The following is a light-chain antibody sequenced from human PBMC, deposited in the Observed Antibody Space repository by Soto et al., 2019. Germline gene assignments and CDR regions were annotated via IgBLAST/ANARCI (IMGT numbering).Light chain of an antibody. V-gene: IGKV3D-15*02. CDR3: QQYGNSPWT. J-gene: IGKJ1*01. CDR2: DAS. Sequence: EIVMTQSPATLSVSPGERATLACRASQSVSINLAWYQQKPGQAPRLLIYDASNRATGIPARFSGSGSGTDFTLTISRLEPEDFAVYHCQQYGNSPWTFGQGTKVDIK. CDR1: QSVSIN.